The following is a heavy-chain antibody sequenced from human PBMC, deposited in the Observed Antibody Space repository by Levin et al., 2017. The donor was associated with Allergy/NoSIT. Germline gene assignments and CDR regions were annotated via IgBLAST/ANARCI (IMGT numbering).Heavy chain of an antibody. Sequence: PGGSLRLSCAASGFTFSSYSMNWVRQAPGKGLEWVSSISSSSSYIYYADSVKGRFTISRDNAKNSLYLQMNSLRAEDTAVYYCARVGGGIAAHTTGGYYGMDVWGQGTTVTVSS. CDR2: ISSSSSYI. CDR1: GFTFSSYS. V-gene: IGHV3-21*01. D-gene: IGHD6-13*01. CDR3: ARVGGGIAAHTTGGYYGMDV. J-gene: IGHJ6*02.